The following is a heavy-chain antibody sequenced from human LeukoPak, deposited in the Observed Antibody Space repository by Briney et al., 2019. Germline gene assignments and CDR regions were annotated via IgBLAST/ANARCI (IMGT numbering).Heavy chain of an antibody. Sequence: PGGSLRLSCAASGFTFSNAWMSWVRQAPGKGLEWVGRIKSKTDGGTTDYAAPVKGRFTISRDDSQNTLYLQMNSLKTEDTAVYYCTTGAPRAYSGSYSNCWGQGTLVTVSP. CDR2: IKSKTDGGTT. J-gene: IGHJ4*02. V-gene: IGHV3-15*01. CDR1: GFTFSNAW. CDR3: TTGAPRAYSGSYSNC. D-gene: IGHD1-26*01.